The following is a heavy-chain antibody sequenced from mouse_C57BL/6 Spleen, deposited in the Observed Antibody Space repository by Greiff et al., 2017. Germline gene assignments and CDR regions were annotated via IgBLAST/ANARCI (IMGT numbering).Heavy chain of an antibody. CDR2: IWSGGST. J-gene: IGHJ2*01. CDR1: GFSLTSYG. D-gene: IGHD1-1*01. V-gene: IGHV2-2*01. CDR3: ARTPGFYGSSCLDY. Sequence: QVQLKESGPGLVQPSQSLSITCTVSGFSLTSYGVHWVRQSPGKGLEWLGVIWSGGSTDYNAAFISRLSIIKDNSKSQVFFKMNSLQADDTAIYYCARTPGFYGSSCLDYWGQGTTRTVSS.